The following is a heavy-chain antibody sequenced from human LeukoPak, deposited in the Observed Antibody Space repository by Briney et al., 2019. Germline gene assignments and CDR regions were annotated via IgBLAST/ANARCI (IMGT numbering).Heavy chain of an antibody. V-gene: IGHV3-30-3*01. CDR1: GFTFSSYA. D-gene: IGHD1-26*01. J-gene: IGHJ4*02. Sequence: GGSLRLSCAASGFTFSSYAMHWVRQAPGKGLEWVAVISYDGSNKYYADSVKGRFTISRDNSKNTLYLQMNSLRAEDTAVYYCARGTVGATHLDYWGQGTLVTVSS. CDR3: ARGTVGATHLDY. CDR2: ISYDGSNK.